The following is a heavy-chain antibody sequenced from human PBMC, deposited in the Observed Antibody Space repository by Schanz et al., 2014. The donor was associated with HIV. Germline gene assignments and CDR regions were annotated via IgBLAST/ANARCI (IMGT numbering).Heavy chain of an antibody. V-gene: IGHV3-48*02. CDR3: VRDCVSGCPADY. Sequence: DVQLVESGGGLEQPGGSLRLSCAASGFMFSTYAMHWVRQAPGKGLEWVSKINSGSTIKNYADSVKGRFTISRDNAKNALYLQMNSLREDDTAIYYCVRDCVSGCPADYWGQGTLVTVSS. J-gene: IGHJ4*02. CDR2: INSGSTIK. CDR1: GFMFSTYA. D-gene: IGHD5-12*01.